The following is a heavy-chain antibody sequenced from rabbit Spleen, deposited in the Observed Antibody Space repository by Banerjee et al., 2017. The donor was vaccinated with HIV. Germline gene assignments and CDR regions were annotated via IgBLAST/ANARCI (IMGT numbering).Heavy chain of an antibody. CDR2: FYAGGSGNT. CDR1: GFDFSSYW. Sequence: QSLEESGGGLVKPGGTLTLTCTVSGFDFSSYWMHWVRQAPGKGLEWIGCFYAGGSGNTYYASWAKGRFTISKTSSTTVTLQMTSLTAADTATYFCARDNKWSFDLWGQGTLVTVS. J-gene: IGHJ4*01. D-gene: IGHD1-1*01. CDR3: ARDNKWSFDL. V-gene: IGHV1S40*01.